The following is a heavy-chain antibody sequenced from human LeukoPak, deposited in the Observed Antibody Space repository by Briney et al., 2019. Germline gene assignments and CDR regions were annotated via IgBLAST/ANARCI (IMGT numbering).Heavy chain of an antibody. D-gene: IGHD1-7*01. CDR3: ATGITGTPFTFDI. V-gene: IGHV4-34*01. CDR1: GGSFSGYY. CDR2: INHSGST. J-gene: IGHJ3*02. Sequence: PSETLSLTCAVYGGSFSGYYWSWIRQPPGKGLEWIGEINHSGSTYYNPSLKSRVTISVDRSKNQFSLKLSSVTAADTAVYYCATGITGTPFTFDIWGQGTMVTVSS.